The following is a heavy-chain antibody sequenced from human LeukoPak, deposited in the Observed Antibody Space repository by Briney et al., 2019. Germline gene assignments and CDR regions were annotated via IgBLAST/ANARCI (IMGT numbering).Heavy chain of an antibody. D-gene: IGHD2-15*01. Sequence: KSSETLSLTCIVSGGSISSYYWSWIRQPPGKGLEWIGYIYYSGSTNYNPSLKSRVTISVDTSKNQFSLKLSSVTAADTAVYYCARDTSDPEYCSGGSCYTSWGQGTLVTVSS. CDR3: ARDTSDPEYCSGGSCYTS. CDR1: GGSISSYY. J-gene: IGHJ4*02. V-gene: IGHV4-59*01. CDR2: IYYSGST.